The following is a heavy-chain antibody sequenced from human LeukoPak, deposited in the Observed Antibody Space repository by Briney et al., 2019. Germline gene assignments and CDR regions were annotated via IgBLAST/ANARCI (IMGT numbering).Heavy chain of an antibody. D-gene: IGHD1-26*01. J-gene: IGHJ4*02. Sequence: SQTLSLTCTVSGGSISSGGYYWRWLRQHPGKGLEWIGYIYYSGSTYYSPSLKSRVTISVDTSKNQFSLKLSSVTAADTAMYYCARALVGARRTFDYWGQGTLVTVSS. CDR1: GGSISSGGYY. CDR2: IYYSGST. V-gene: IGHV4-31*03. CDR3: ARALVGARRTFDY.